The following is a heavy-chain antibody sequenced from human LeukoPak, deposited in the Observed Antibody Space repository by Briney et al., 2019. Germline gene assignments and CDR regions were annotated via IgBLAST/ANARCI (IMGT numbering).Heavy chain of an antibody. D-gene: IGHD3-3*01. CDR2: IYQSGST. V-gene: IGHV4-59*01. J-gene: IGHJ5*02. CDR3: ARGIGVRGGGVWFDP. Sequence: SETLSLTCTVSGGSISNYYWSWIRQPPGKGLEWIGYIYQSGSTDYNPSLKSRVTISVDTSRNQFSLKLYSVTAADTAVYYCARGIGVRGGGVWFDPWGQGTLVTVSS. CDR1: GGSISNYY.